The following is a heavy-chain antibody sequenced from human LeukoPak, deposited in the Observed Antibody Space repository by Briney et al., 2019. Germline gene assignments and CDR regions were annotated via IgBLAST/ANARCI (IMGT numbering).Heavy chain of an antibody. Sequence: SETLSLTCTVSGGSISSYYWSWIRQPPGKGLEWIGYIYYSGSTNYNPSLKSRVTISVDTSKNQFSLKPSSVTAADTAVYYCARSGADYYDSSGYYTFDYWGQGTLVTVSS. D-gene: IGHD3-22*01. CDR1: GGSISSYY. J-gene: IGHJ4*02. CDR2: IYYSGST. V-gene: IGHV4-59*01. CDR3: ARSGADYYDSSGYYTFDY.